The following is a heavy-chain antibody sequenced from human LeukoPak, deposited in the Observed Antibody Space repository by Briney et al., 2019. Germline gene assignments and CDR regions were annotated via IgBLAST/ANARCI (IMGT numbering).Heavy chain of an antibody. D-gene: IGHD3-22*01. CDR1: GFTFSSYA. V-gene: IGHV3-23*01. CDR2: INGGAYST. J-gene: IGHJ3*02. Sequence: GGSLRLSCAASGFTFSSYAMTWVRRAPGKGLEWISAINGGAYSTSYADSVKGRFTISRDNSKNTLYLQMNSLRAEDTAVYYCARNSSGFKLGDAFDIWGQGTMVTVSS. CDR3: ARNSSGFKLGDAFDI.